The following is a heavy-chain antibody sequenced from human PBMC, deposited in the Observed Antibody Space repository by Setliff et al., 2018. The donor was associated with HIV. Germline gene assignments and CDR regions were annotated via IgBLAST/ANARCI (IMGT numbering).Heavy chain of an antibody. CDR2: IYYNGST. CDR1: SASISSSGYY. CDR3: ASTRIPIWFFHY. Sequence: SETLSLTCTVSSASISSSGYYWGWIRQPPGKGLEWIGSIYYNGSTYYNPSLKSRVTISVDTSKNQFSLKVNSVTAADTAVYYCASTRIPIWFFHYWAQGTLVTVSS. V-gene: IGHV4-39*01. J-gene: IGHJ4*02. D-gene: IGHD3-9*01.